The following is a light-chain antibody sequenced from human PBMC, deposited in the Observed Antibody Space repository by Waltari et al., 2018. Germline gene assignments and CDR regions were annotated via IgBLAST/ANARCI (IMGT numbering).Light chain of an antibody. Sequence: SYELTQPPAVSVSPGQTASITCSGDKLGDKYASGYQQRPGQSPVLVIYQDNKRPSGIPERFSGSNSGTTATLTISGTQAMDEADYYCQAWDGTTAGVLFGGGTKLTVL. CDR3: QAWDGTTAGVL. CDR2: QDN. CDR1: KLGDKY. V-gene: IGLV3-1*01. J-gene: IGLJ2*01.